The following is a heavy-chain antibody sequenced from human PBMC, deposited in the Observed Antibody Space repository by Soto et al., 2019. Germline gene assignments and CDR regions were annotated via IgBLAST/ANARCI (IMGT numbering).Heavy chain of an antibody. Sequence: GGSLRLSCAASGFTFSSYAMSWVRQAPGKGLEWVSAISGSGGSTYYADSVKGRFTISRDNSKNTLYLQMNSLRAEDTAVYYCAIEEDCSSTSCYYPAFDIWGQGTMVTVSS. D-gene: IGHD2-2*01. J-gene: IGHJ3*02. V-gene: IGHV3-23*01. CDR3: AIEEDCSSTSCYYPAFDI. CDR1: GFTFSSYA. CDR2: ISGSGGST.